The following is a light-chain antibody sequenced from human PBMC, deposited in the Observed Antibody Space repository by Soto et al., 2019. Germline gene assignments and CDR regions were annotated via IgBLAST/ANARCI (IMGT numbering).Light chain of an antibody. CDR2: DTS. V-gene: IGKV3-11*01. CDR1: QSVSSY. CDR3: QQRTKFLWT. Sequence: EIVLTQSPATLSLSPGERATLSCRASQSVSSYLAGYQQKPGQAPRLLIYDTSNRAPGIPARFSGSGSGTDFTLTISSLEPEDFAVYFCQQRTKFLWTFGQGTKVDI. J-gene: IGKJ1*01.